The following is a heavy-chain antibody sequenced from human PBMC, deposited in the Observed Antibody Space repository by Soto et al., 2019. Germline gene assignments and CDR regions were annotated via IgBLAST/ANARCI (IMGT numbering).Heavy chain of an antibody. CDR1: GFTFSSYA. CDR2: ISGSGGDT. D-gene: IGHD2-2*01. J-gene: IGHJ5*02. Sequence: GGSLRLSCAASGFTFSSYAMNWVRQAPGKGLEWVATISGSGGDTNNAGPVKGRFTISRDDSKNTLYLQMNSLRAEDTAAYYCARGGWRRCSSTSCPNWFDPWGQGTPVTVSS. CDR3: ARGGWRRCSSTSCPNWFDP. V-gene: IGHV3-23*01.